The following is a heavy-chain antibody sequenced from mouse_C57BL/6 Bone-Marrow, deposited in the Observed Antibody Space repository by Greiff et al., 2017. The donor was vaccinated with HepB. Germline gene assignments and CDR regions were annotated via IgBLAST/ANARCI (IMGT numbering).Heavy chain of an antibody. V-gene: IGHV3-6*01. Sequence: EVQLKESGPGLVKPSQSLSLTCSVTGYSITSGYYWNWIRQFPGNKLEWMGYISYDGSNNYNPSLKNRISITRDTSKNQFFLKLNSVTTEDTATYYCARRGRSGAYWGQGTLVTVSA. J-gene: IGHJ3*01. CDR2: ISYDGSN. CDR1: GYSITSGYY. CDR3: ARRGRSGAY.